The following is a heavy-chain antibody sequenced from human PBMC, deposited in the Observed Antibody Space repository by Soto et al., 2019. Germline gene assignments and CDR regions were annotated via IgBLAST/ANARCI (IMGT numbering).Heavy chain of an antibody. CDR2: IIPIFGTA. CDR3: ATEMAPYSYDFWSGYDYYGMDV. Sequence: SVKVSCKASGGTFSSYAISWVRQAPGQGLEWMGGIIPIFGTANYAQKFQGRVTITADESTSTAYMELRSLRSDDTAVYYCATEMAPYSYDFWSGYDYYGMDVWGQGTTVTVSS. D-gene: IGHD3-3*01. J-gene: IGHJ6*02. CDR1: GGTFSSYA. V-gene: IGHV1-69*13.